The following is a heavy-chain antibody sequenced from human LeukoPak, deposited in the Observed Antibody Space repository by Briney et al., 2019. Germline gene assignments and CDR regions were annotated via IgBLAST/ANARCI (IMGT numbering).Heavy chain of an antibody. CDR2: ISGSGGST. D-gene: IGHD3-3*01. J-gene: IGHJ4*02. Sequence: GGSLRLPCAASGFTFSSYAMSWVRQAPGKGLEWVSAISGSGGSTYYADSVKGRFTISRDNSKNTLYLQMNSLRAEDTAVYYCAKDGGFWSGYPDKFDYWGQGTLVTVSS. V-gene: IGHV3-23*01. CDR1: GFTFSSYA. CDR3: AKDGGFWSGYPDKFDY.